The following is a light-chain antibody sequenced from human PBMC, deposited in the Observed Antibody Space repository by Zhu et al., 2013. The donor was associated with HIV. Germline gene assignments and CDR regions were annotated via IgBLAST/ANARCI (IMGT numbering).Light chain of an antibody. V-gene: IGLV3-1*01. Sequence: SYELTQPPSVSVSPGQTASVTCSGDKLGNKYVCWYQHKPGQSPVLVIFQDNKRPSGIPERFSGSNSGNTATLTISGTQPTDEADYYCQAWGSSPVFGTGTRVTVL. CDR3: QAWGSSPV. CDR1: KLGNKY. J-gene: IGLJ1*01. CDR2: QDN.